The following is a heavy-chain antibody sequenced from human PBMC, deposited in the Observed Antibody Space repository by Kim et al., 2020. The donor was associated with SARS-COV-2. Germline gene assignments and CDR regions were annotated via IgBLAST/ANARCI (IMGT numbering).Heavy chain of an antibody. V-gene: IGHV3-15*01. CDR1: GFTFSNAW. CDR3: TTAIPYDSSGYYFGY. CDR2: IKSKTDGGTT. D-gene: IGHD3-22*01. Sequence: GGSLRLSCAASGFTFSNAWMSWVRQAPGKGLEWVGRIKSKTDGGTTDYAAPVKGRFTISRDDSKNTLYLQMNSLKTEDTAVYYCTTAIPYDSSGYYFGYWGQGTLVTVSS. J-gene: IGHJ4*02.